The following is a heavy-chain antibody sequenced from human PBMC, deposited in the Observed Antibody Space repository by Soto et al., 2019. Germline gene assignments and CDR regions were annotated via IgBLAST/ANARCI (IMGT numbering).Heavy chain of an antibody. CDR3: VCGGNFFVY. CDR2: INQDESER. J-gene: IGHJ4*02. Sequence: EVQLVESGGGLVQPGGSLRLPCAASGFTFSTYWMTWVRQPPGKGLEWVASINQDESERYYVDSVRGRFTISRDNAKNSLSLQMNSLRAEDTAVYYCVCGGNFFVYWGQGTLVTVSP. CDR1: GFTFSTYW. V-gene: IGHV3-7*01. D-gene: IGHD3-16*01.